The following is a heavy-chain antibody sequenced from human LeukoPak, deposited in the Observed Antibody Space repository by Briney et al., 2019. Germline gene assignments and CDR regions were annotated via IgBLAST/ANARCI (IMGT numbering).Heavy chain of an antibody. CDR2: ISSNGGST. CDR1: GFTFSSYA. CDR3: ASEPLSTT. D-gene: IGHD2-2*01. Sequence: GGSLRLSCAASGFTFSSYAMHWVRQAPGKGLEYVSAISSNGGSTYYANSVKGRFTISRDNFKNTLYLQMGSLRAEDMAVYYCASEPLSTTWGQGTLVTVSS. V-gene: IGHV3-64*01. J-gene: IGHJ5*02.